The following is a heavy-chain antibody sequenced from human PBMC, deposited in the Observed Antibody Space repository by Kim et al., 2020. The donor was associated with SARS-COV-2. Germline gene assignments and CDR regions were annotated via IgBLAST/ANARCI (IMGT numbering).Heavy chain of an antibody. CDR2: ISGSGGST. D-gene: IGHD6-13*01. V-gene: IGHV3-23*01. Sequence: GGSLRLSCAASGFTFSSYAMSWVRQAPGKGLEWLSAISGSGGSTYYADSVKGRFTISRDNSKNPLYLQMNSLRAEDTAAYYCVKDLSISWGFDYWGQGTLVTVSP. J-gene: IGHJ4*02. CDR3: VKDLSISWGFDY. CDR1: GFTFSSYA.